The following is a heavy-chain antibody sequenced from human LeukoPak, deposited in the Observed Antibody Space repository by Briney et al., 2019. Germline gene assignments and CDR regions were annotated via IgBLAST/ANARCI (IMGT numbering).Heavy chain of an antibody. D-gene: IGHD6-13*01. V-gene: IGHV1-69*05. CDR1: GGTFSSYA. CDR2: IIPIFGTA. J-gene: IGHJ5*02. Sequence: SVKVSCKASGGTFSSYAISWVRQAPGQGLEWMGGIIPIFGTANYAQKFQGRVTITTDESTSTAYMELSSLRSEDTAVYYCAREQLSWPRGNWFDPWGQGTLVTVSS. CDR3: AREQLSWPRGNWFDP.